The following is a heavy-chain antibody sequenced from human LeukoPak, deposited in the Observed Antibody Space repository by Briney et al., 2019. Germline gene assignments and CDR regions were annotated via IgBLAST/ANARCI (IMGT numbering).Heavy chain of an antibody. CDR1: GGSFSSNSYY. Sequence: SETLSLTCTVSGGSFSSNSYYWGWIRQPPGKGLEWIGSIYYSGSTYCNPSLKSRVTISVDTSKNQFSLKVSSVTAADTAVYYCARRSRTGFFDYWGQGTLVTVSS. D-gene: IGHD3-10*01. V-gene: IGHV4-39*01. J-gene: IGHJ4*02. CDR2: IYYSGST. CDR3: ARRSRTGFFDY.